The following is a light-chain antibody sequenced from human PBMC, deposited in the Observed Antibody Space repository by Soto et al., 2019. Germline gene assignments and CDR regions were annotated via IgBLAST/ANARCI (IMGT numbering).Light chain of an antibody. Sequence: DIQMTQSPSSVSASVGDRVTISCRASQDISTWLAWYQQKPGKAPKLLIYAASSLQSGVPSRFSGSGSGTDFTLTISSLQPEDFATYFSQQGYGFAFTFGPGTKVDIK. CDR3: QQGYGFAFT. V-gene: IGKV1-12*01. CDR1: QDISTW. CDR2: AAS. J-gene: IGKJ3*01.